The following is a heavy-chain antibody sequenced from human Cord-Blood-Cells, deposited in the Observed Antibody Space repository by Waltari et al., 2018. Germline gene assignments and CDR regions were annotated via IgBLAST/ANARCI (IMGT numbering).Heavy chain of an antibody. D-gene: IGHD1-26*01. V-gene: IGHV1-8*01. Sequence: QVQLLQSGAEVKKPGASVKVSCQASGYTFTSYDIHWVRQALGTGLEWMGWMNPNSGNTGYAQKFQGRVTMTRNTSISTAYMELSSLRSEDTAVYYCAIGSYLASLAEYFQHWGQGTLVTVSS. CDR1: GYTFTSYD. CDR2: MNPNSGNT. CDR3: AIGSYLASLAEYFQH. J-gene: IGHJ1*01.